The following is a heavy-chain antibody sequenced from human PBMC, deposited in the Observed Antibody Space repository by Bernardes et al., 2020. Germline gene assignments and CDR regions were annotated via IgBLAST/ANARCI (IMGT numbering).Heavy chain of an antibody. Sequence: GGSLRLSCAASGFTFSTFWMTWVRQAPGKGLEWVSNINQDGSETFYVDSVKGRFTISRDNAENSLFMEMNTLRAEDTAVYYCARISSTSSFDFDYWGQGTLVTVSS. CDR3: ARISSTSSFDFDY. CDR1: GFTFSTFW. V-gene: IGHV3-7*01. D-gene: IGHD6-6*01. CDR2: INQDGSET. J-gene: IGHJ4*02.